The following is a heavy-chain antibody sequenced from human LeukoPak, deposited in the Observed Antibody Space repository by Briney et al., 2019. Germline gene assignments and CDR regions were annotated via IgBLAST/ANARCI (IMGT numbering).Heavy chain of an antibody. CDR2: ISGGGRST. J-gene: IGHJ2*01. CDR3: AKDGTRGQWLVPFGYFDL. V-gene: IGHV3-23*01. D-gene: IGHD6-19*01. Sequence: QSGGSLRLSCAASGFTFSSYAMSWVRQAPGKGLEWVSAISGGGRSTYYADSVKGRFTISRDNSKNTLYLQMNSLRAEDTAVYYCAKDGTRGQWLVPFGYFDLWGRGTLVTVSS. CDR1: GFTFSSYA.